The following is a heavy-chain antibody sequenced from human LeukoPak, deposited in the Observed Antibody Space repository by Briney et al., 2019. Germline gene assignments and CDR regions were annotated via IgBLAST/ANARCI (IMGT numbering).Heavy chain of an antibody. J-gene: IGHJ4*02. D-gene: IGHD3-22*01. Sequence: ASVKVSCKASGGTFSSYAISWVRQAPGQGLEWMGGIIPIFGTANYAQKFQGRVTITADKSTSTAYMELSSLRSEDTAVYYCARGVVVVGYFDYWGQGTLVTVSS. CDR2: IIPIFGTA. V-gene: IGHV1-69*06. CDR3: ARGVVVVGYFDY. CDR1: GGTFSSYA.